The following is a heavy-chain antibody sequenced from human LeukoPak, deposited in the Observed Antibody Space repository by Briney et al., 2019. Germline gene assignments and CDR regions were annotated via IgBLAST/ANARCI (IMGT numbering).Heavy chain of an antibody. Sequence: SETLSLTCTVSGGSISSYYWSWIRQPPGKGLEWIGYIYYSGSTNYNPSLKSRVTISVDTSKNQSSLKLSSVTAADTAVYYCARGGGITIFGVVPDYWGQGTLVTVSS. CDR3: ARGGGITIFGVVPDY. CDR2: IYYSGST. CDR1: GGSISSYY. D-gene: IGHD3-3*01. V-gene: IGHV4-59*01. J-gene: IGHJ4*02.